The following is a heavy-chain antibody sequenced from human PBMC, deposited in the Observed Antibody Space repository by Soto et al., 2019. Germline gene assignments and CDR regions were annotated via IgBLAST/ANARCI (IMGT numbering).Heavy chain of an antibody. J-gene: IGHJ4*02. V-gene: IGHV4-59*12. CDR3: SRDLTSDY. CDR2: IYYSGST. CDR1: GGSISSYY. Sequence: PSETLSLTCPVSGGSISSYYWSWIRQPPGKGLEWIGYIYYSGSTNYNPSLKSRVTISVDTSKNQFSLKLSSVTAEDTAVYYCSRDLTSDYWGQGTLVTVSS. D-gene: IGHD3-9*01.